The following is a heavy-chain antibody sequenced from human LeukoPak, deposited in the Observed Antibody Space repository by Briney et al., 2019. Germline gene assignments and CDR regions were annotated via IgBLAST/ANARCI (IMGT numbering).Heavy chain of an antibody. CDR2: INHSGST. D-gene: IGHD6-6*01. CDR1: GGSISSGGYY. V-gene: IGHV4-39*07. J-gene: IGHJ5*02. Sequence: SETLSLTCTVSGGSISSGGYYWSWIRQPPGKGLEWIGEINHSGSTNYNPSLKSRVTISVDTSKNQFSLKLSSVTAADTAVYYCARGLQALEYSSSCWFDPWGQGTLVTVSS. CDR3: ARGLQALEYSSSCWFDP.